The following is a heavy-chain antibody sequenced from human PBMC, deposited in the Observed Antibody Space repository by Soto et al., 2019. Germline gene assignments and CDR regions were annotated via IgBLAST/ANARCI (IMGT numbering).Heavy chain of an antibody. CDR1: GASTVSHYH. CDR3: ALALGPTTGLDY. D-gene: IGHD1-26*01. Sequence: QVQLQESGPGLVKPSQTLSLTCSVSGASTVSHYHWTWIRQPPGKGLEWMGYIYNSGTTFYNPSLTSRLSISMDTSGNQLSLERRSVTAADTAVYYCALALGPTTGLDYCGQGTLVTVSS. J-gene: IGHJ4*02. V-gene: IGHV4-31*02. CDR2: IYNSGTT.